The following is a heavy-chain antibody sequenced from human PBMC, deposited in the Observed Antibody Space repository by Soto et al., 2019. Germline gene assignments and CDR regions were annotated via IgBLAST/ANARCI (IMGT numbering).Heavy chain of an antibody. CDR2: ISWNSGSI. J-gene: IGHJ4*02. V-gene: IGHV3-9*01. D-gene: IGHD6-19*01. CDR1: GFTFESYA. CDR3: VKDIHEQWLVSHFEY. Sequence: EVQLVESGGGSVQPGRSLRLSCVASGFTFESYAMHWVRQVPGKGLEWVSGISWNSGSIGYEDSVKGRFTISRGNAQKSLYLEMSRLRVEDTAFYYCVKDIHEQWLVSHFEYWGQGALVTVSS.